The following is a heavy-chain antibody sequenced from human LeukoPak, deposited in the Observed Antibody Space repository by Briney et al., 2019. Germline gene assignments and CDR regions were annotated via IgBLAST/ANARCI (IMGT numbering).Heavy chain of an antibody. Sequence: PSETLSLTCTISAASISSSSHHWGWIRQSPGKGLEWIGSIYYGQTIYYNPSLNCRVTISVVTSKDHFTLQLNSVTAADTAVYYCVRHDGRGGATMGAFDSWGQGSLVTVSS. CDR2: IYYGQTI. D-gene: IGHD4/OR15-4a*01. J-gene: IGHJ5*01. V-gene: IGHV4-39*01. CDR3: VRHDGRGGATMGAFDS. CDR1: AASISSSSHH.